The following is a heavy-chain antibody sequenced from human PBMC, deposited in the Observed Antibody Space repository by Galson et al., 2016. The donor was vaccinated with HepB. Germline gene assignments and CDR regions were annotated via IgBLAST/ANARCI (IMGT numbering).Heavy chain of an antibody. CDR2: MHPDGRLR. D-gene: IGHD1-26*01. CDR1: GFPFSTSW. Sequence: SLRLSCAASGFPFSTSWLAWVRQGPAGKKLEWVALMHPDGRLRFYGDSVKGRFTVSRDNAENSGYLQMNSLRAEDTAVYYCARDVVGAAFDSWGQGTLVTVSS. CDR3: ARDVVGAAFDS. J-gene: IGHJ4*02. V-gene: IGHV3-7*01.